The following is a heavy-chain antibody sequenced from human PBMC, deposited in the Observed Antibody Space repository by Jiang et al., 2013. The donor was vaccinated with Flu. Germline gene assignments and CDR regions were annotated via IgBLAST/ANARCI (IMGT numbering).Heavy chain of an antibody. D-gene: IGHD1/OR15-1a*01. CDR1: GFTFSSYS. V-gene: IGHV3-33*01. J-gene: IGHJ4*02. Sequence: QLVESGGGVVQAGKSLRLSCTASGFTFSSYSMHWVRQAPGKGPEWVAVIWYDGSNENYGDSVKGRFTISRDNSQNTLYLQMNGLTVDDTGVYYCAGEVGGTRDIGWGQGTL. CDR2: IWYDGSNE. CDR3: AGEVGGTRDIG.